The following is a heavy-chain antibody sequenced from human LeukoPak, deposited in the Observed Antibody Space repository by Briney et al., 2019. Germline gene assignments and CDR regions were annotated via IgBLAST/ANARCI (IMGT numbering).Heavy chain of an antibody. CDR2: MNPNSGNT. CDR3: ARVSSCWYGASCDI. J-gene: IGHJ3*02. D-gene: IGHD6-13*01. CDR1: GYTSTSYD. V-gene: IGHV1-8*01. Sequence: ASVKVSCKACGYTSTSYDINWVRQATGQGLEWMGWMNPNSGNTGYAQKFQGRVTMTRNTSISTAYMELSSLRSEDTAVYYCARVSSCWYGASCDIWGQGTMVTVSS.